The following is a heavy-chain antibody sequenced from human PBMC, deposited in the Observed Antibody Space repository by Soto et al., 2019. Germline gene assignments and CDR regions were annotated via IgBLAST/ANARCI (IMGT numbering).Heavy chain of an antibody. V-gene: IGHV4-31*03. CDR2: IYYSGST. Sequence: TSETLSLTCTVSGGSISSGGYYWSWIRQHPGKGLEWIGYIYYSGSTYYNPSLKSRVTISVDTSKNQFSLKLSSVTAADTAVYYCARYGSSTRCYAGIDDWGQGTLVTVAS. CDR3: ARYGSSTRCYAGIDD. CDR1: GGSISSGGYY. D-gene: IGHD2-2*01. J-gene: IGHJ4*02.